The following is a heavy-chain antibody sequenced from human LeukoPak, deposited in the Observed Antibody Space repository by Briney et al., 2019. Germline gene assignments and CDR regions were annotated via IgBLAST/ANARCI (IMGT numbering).Heavy chain of an antibody. D-gene: IGHD6-13*01. CDR2: IGAGGSNT. CDR1: GFPFTTYG. CDR3: ARSIPYGTTWYGRSDY. V-gene: IGHV3-23*01. Sequence: QSGGSLRLSCAASGFPFTTYGMTWVRQAPGKGLEWVSAIGAGGSNTYYADSVKGRFTISRDNALNSLYLQMNSLRAEDTAIYYCARSIPYGTTWYGRSDYWGQGTLVTVSS. J-gene: IGHJ4*02.